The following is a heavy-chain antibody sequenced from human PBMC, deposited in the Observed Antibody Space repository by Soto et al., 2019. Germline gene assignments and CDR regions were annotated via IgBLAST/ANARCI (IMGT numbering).Heavy chain of an antibody. J-gene: IGHJ4*02. CDR1: GFSLSTSGVG. V-gene: IGHV2-5*02. CDR2: IYGDDDK. Sequence: QITLKESGPTLVKPTQTLTLTCTFSGFSLSTSGVGVGWIREPPGKALEGLALIYGDDDKRYSPSLKSSLTITNDSTKTQVVLTMTNIDPVDTATYYCAHSAGDYVQLYSFDYWGQGTLGTVSS. D-gene: IGHD4-17*01. CDR3: AHSAGDYVQLYSFDY.